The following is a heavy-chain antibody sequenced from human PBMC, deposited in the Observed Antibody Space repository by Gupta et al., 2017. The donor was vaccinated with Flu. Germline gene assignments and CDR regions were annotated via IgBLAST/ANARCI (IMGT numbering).Heavy chain of an antibody. CDR3: ARGPAYNYVYFDY. Sequence: IAIFGTTNYAQKFQGRVTITADESTTTVYMELSSLRSEDTAVYYCARGPAYNYVYFDYWGQGTLVTVSS. V-gene: IGHV1-69*01. CDR2: IAIFGTT. D-gene: IGHD5-18*01. J-gene: IGHJ4*02.